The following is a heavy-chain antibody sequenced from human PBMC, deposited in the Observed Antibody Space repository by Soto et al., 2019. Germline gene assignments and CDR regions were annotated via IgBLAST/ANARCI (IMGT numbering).Heavy chain of an antibody. CDR3: ARRGGRTELGDYPNTVDH. D-gene: IGHD4-17*01. Sequence: QVQLVQSGADVKKPGASVTVSCEASGYPFSSYIVTWVRQAPGQGLEWMGWINPRNGDTKSAQKFQGRVTMTLDTXTXTXYMHLRGLRPDDTAIYYCARRGGRTELGDYPNTVDHWGQGTLVTVSS. CDR2: INPRNGDT. V-gene: IGHV1-18*04. CDR1: GYPFSSYI. J-gene: IGHJ4*02.